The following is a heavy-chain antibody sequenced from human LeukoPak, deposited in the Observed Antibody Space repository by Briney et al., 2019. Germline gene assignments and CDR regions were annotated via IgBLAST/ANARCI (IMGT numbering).Heavy chain of an antibody. Sequence: GGSLRLSCAASGFTFSSYAMSWVRQAPGKGLEWVSAISGSGGSTYYADSVKGRFTISRDNAKNSLYLQMNSLRDEDAAVYYCACARTGGAYLDYWGLGTLVTVSS. J-gene: IGHJ4*02. CDR1: GFTFSSYA. D-gene: IGHD1-1*01. CDR3: ACARTGGAYLDY. V-gene: IGHV3-23*01. CDR2: ISGSGGST.